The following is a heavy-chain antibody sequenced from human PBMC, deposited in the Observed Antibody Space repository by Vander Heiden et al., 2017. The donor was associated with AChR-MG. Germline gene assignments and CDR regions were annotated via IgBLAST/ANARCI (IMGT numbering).Heavy chain of an antibody. D-gene: IGHD2-2*02. CDR1: GFTFSNAW. V-gene: IGHV3-15*01. Sequence: EVQLVESGGGLVKPGGSLRLSCAASGFTFSNAWMSWVRQAPGKGLEWVGRIKSKTDGGTTDYAAPVKGRFTISRDDSKNTLYLQMNSLKTEDTAVYYCTTSHCSSTSCFTFDYWGQGTLVTVSS. CDR2: IKSKTDGGTT. CDR3: TTSHCSSTSCFTFDY. J-gene: IGHJ4*02.